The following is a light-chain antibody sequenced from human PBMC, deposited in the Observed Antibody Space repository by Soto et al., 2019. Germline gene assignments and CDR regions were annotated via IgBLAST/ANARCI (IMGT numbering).Light chain of an antibody. J-gene: IGLJ7*01. CDR3: CSYAGTFTWV. CDR1: SSDVGTYNY. Sequence: QSVLTQARSVSGSPGQSVTISCTGTSSDVGTYNYVSWYQHNPGNAPKVMIYDVSKRPSGVPDRFSGSKSGNTASLTISGLQAEDEGDYYCCSYAGTFTWVFGGGTQLTVL. CDR2: DVS. V-gene: IGLV2-11*01.